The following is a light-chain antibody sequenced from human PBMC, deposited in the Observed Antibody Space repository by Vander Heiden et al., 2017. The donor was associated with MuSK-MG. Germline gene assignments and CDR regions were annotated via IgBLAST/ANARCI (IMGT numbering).Light chain of an antibody. CDR1: SRRISY. CDR3: TALDTSGNRV. J-gene: IGLJ3*02. Sequence: SSELTQDPAVSVALGQTGRITCHGDSRRISYASWYQQKPGQAPTLVMYGKTNRPSGIPDRFSGSRSGNTASLTITGAQAEDEADYYCTALDTSGNRVFGGGTKLTVL. CDR2: GKT. V-gene: IGLV3-19*01.